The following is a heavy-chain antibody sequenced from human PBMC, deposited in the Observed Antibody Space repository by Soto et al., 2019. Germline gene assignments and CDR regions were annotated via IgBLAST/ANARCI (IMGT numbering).Heavy chain of an antibody. V-gene: IGHV1-2*02. D-gene: IGHD3-10*01. J-gene: IGHJ6*02. CDR3: ARAGYYYGSGSYFDMDV. Sequence: ASVKVSCKASGYTFTGYYMHWVRQAPGQGLEWMGWINPNSGGTNYAQKFQGRVTMTRDTSISTAYMELSRLRSDDTAVYYCARAGYYYGSGSYFDMDVWGQGTTVTVSS. CDR1: GYTFTGYY. CDR2: INPNSGGT.